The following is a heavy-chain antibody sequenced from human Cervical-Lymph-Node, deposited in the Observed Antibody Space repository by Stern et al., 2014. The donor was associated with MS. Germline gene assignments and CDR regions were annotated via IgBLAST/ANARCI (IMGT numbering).Heavy chain of an antibody. CDR3: AKDISERHYYFDS. Sequence: EVQLVVSGGGSVQPGRSLSLSCAASGVPFDDCAMHWGRQAPGKGMECGSGISWNSNNIGYADSVRGRFTISRDNAKNSLYLQMNGLRPEDTALYYCAKDISERHYYFDSWGEGTLVTVSS. CDR2: ISWNSNNI. CDR1: GVPFDDCA. J-gene: IGHJ4*02. V-gene: IGHV3-9*01. D-gene: IGHD3-16*02.